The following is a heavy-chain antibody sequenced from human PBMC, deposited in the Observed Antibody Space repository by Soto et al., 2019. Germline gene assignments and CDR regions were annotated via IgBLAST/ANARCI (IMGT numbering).Heavy chain of an antibody. CDR2: INPGGGRT. CDR3: ARGPSCGGDCYLFDY. D-gene: IGHD2-21*02. V-gene: IGHV1-46*01. Sequence: GASVKVSCKASGYTFTSYYIHWVRQAPGQGLEWVAMINPGGGRTKNAQMFQGRVTPTRDTSAGTVDMELSSLTSDDTAVYYCARGPSCGGDCYLFDYWGQGSLVTVSS. J-gene: IGHJ4*02. CDR1: GYTFTSYY.